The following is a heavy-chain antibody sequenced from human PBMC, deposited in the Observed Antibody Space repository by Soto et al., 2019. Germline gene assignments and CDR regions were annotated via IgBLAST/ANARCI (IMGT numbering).Heavy chain of an antibody. CDR1: GYTFTNYY. CDR3: ARSDDSTSYPLDL. D-gene: IGHD4-4*01. J-gene: IGHJ5*02. CDR2: MNPRSGGS. Sequence: ASVNVSCKASGYTFTNYYMHWLRQAPGQGLEWMGWMNPRSGGSKYAQAFQDRVTMTRDASISTAYMEMTSLRHGDTAVYFCARSDDSTSYPLDLWGPGTLVTVSS. V-gene: IGHV1-2*02.